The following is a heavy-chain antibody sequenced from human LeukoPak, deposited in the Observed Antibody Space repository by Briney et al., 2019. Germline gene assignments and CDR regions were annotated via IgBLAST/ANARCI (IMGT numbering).Heavy chain of an antibody. CDR2: IYYSGST. CDR3: ARGASNAVRFLEWLNYYGMDV. Sequence: PSETLSLTCTVSGGSISSYYWSWIRQPPGKGLEWIGYIYYSGSTNYNPSLKSRVTISVDTSKNQFSLKLSSVTAADTAVYYCARGASNAVRFLEWLNYYGMDVWGQGTTVTVSS. J-gene: IGHJ6*02. CDR1: GGSISSYY. V-gene: IGHV4-59*01. D-gene: IGHD3-3*01.